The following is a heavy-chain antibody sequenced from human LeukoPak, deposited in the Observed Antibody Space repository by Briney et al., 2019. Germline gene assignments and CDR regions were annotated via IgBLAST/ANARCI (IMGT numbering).Heavy chain of an antibody. J-gene: IGHJ3*02. V-gene: IGHV1-18*01. CDR2: ISAYNGNT. D-gene: IGHD2-2*02. CDR1: GYTFTSYC. CDR3: ARDRRICSSTSCYTAAFDI. Sequence: ASVEVSCKASGYTFTSYCISWVRQAPGQGLEWMGWISAYNGNTNYAQRLQGRVTMTTDTSTSTAYMELRSLRSDDTAVYYCARDRRICSSTSCYTAAFDIWGQGTMVTVSS.